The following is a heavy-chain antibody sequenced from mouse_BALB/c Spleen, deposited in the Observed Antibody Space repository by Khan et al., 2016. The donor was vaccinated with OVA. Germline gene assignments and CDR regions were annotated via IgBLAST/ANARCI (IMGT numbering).Heavy chain of an antibody. CDR2: ISYDGSD. CDR3: ARGARATYYFDY. D-gene: IGHD3-1*01. J-gene: IGHJ2*03. V-gene: IGHV3-6*02. CDR1: GYSITSGYY. Sequence: EVQLQESGPGLVKPSQSLSLTCSVTGYSITSGYYWNWIRQFPGNKLEWMGYISYDGSDNCNPSLKNRFSITRDTSKNQFFLKLKSVTTEDIATYYCARGARATYYFDYWGQGTSLTVSS.